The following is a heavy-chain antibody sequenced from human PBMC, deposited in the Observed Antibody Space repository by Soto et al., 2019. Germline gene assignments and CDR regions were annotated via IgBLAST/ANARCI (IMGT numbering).Heavy chain of an antibody. CDR3: ARAGLRSGYSLAYYYYYMDV. CDR1: GFTFSSYS. V-gene: IGHV3-21*01. Sequence: PGGSLRLSCAASGFTFSSYSMNWVRQAPGKGLEWVSSISSSSSYIYYADSVKGRFTISRDNAKNSLYLQMNSLRAEDTAVYYCARAGLRSGYSLAYYYYYMDVWGKGTTVTVSS. CDR2: ISSSSSYI. D-gene: IGHD3-3*01. J-gene: IGHJ6*03.